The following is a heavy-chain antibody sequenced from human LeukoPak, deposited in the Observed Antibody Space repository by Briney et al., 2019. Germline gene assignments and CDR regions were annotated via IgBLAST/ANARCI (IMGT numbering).Heavy chain of an antibody. V-gene: IGHV4-59*01. CDR1: GGSISSYY. J-gene: IGHJ4*02. D-gene: IGHD5-18*01. CDR2: IYYSGST. CDR3: AAYRTQARGYSYGYLVY. Sequence: SETLSLTCTVSGGSISSYYWSWIRQPPGKGLEWIGYIYYSGSTNYNPSLKSRVTISADTSKNQFSLKLSSVTAADTAVYYCAAYRTQARGYSYGYLVYWGQGTLVTVSS.